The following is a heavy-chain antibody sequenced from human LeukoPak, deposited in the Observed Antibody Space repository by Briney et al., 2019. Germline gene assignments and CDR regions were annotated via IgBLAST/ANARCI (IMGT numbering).Heavy chain of an antibody. CDR3: TRSGPPDPY. CDR1: GFTFANYA. Sequence: PGGSLRLSCAASGFTFANYAMYWVRQAPGKGLEWVSVFYSGGSAYYADSVKGRFTISRDNSKNTLFLQMNSLRAEDTAIYYCTRSGPPDPYWGQGTMVTVSS. CDR2: FYSGGSA. J-gene: IGHJ3*01. D-gene: IGHD1-14*01. V-gene: IGHV3-53*01.